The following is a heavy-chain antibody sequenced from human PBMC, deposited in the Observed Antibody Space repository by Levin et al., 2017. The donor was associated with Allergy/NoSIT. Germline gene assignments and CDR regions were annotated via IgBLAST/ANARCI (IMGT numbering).Heavy chain of an antibody. CDR3: ARGSGGIHDY. Sequence: LSLTCAASGFTFSSYAMHWVRQAPGKGLEWVAVISYDGSNKYYADSVKGRFTISRDNSKNTLYLQMNSLRAEDTAVYYCARGSGGIHDYWGQGTLVTVSS. CDR2: ISYDGSNK. D-gene: IGHD2-15*01. V-gene: IGHV3-30-3*01. CDR1: GFTFSSYA. J-gene: IGHJ4*02.